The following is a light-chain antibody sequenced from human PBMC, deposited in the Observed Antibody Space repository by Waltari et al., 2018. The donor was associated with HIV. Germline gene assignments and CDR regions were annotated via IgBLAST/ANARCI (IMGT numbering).Light chain of an antibody. CDR2: GVS. CDR1: GSDIGLYDL. Sequence: QSALTQPASLSGSPGQSITITCSGSGSDIGLYDLVSWYRQAPGKAPRLLLYGVSNRPSEISRRFSGSKARTTASLTISALQAEDEGDYYCSAYTMSGSLVFGGGTKLTVL. CDR3: SAYTMSGSLV. V-gene: IGLV2-14*01. J-gene: IGLJ2*01.